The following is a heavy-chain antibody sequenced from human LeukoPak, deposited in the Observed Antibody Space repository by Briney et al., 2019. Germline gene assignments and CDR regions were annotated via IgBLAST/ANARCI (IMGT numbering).Heavy chain of an antibody. CDR1: GFTFSSYA. CDR3: AREVYDFWRGIRAFDI. D-gene: IGHD3-3*01. CDR2: ISGSGGST. Sequence: GGSLRLSCAASGFTFSSYAMSWVRQAPGKGLEWVSAISGSGGSTYYADSVKGRFTISRDNSKNTLYLQMNSLRAEDTAVYYCAREVYDFWRGIRAFDIWGQGTMVTVSS. J-gene: IGHJ3*02. V-gene: IGHV3-23*01.